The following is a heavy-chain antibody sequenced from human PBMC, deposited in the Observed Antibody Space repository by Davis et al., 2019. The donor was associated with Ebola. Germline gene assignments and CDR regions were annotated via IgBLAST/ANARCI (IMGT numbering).Heavy chain of an antibody. D-gene: IGHD6-19*01. CDR1: GGSVSGGNYY. Sequence: PSETLSLTCTVSGGSVSGGNYYWGWIRQTPGKQLEYIGYIYNNGNSYYNPFLRNRVTMSVDTSKNQFSLKLSSVTAADTAVYYCATLPGLGYTSGWSFDYWGRGTLVTVSS. CDR3: ATLPGLGYTSGWSFDY. CDR2: IYNNGNS. J-gene: IGHJ4*02. V-gene: IGHV4-61*01.